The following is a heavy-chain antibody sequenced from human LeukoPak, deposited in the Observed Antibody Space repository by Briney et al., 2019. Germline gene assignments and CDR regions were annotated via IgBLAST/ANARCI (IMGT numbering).Heavy chain of an antibody. Sequence: SETLSLTCAVSGGSISSNNWWSWVRQPPGKGPEWIGEIYHSGSTNYNPSLRSRVTISVDKSKNQFSLKLSSVTAADTAVYYCARVLDWGVYFEYWGQGTLVSVSS. CDR1: GGSISSNNW. D-gene: IGHD7-27*01. J-gene: IGHJ4*02. CDR3: ARVLDWGVYFEY. V-gene: IGHV4-4*02. CDR2: IYHSGST.